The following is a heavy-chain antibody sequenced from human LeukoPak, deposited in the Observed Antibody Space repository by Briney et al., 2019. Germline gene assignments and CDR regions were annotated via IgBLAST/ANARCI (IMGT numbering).Heavy chain of an antibody. J-gene: IGHJ3*02. CDR1: GGSISSYY. D-gene: IGHD3-10*01. CDR2: IYYSGST. Sequence: SETLSLTCTVSGGSISSYYWSWLRQPPGKGLEWIGYIYYSGSTNYNPSLKSRVTISVDTSKNQFSLKLSSVTAADTAVYYCARGHLSGNFIWGQGTMVTVSS. V-gene: IGHV4-59*01. CDR3: ARGHLSGNFI.